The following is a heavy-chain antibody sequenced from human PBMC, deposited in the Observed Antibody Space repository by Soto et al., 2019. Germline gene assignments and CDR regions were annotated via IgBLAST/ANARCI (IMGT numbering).Heavy chain of an antibody. CDR1: GGSISSYY. J-gene: IGHJ4*02. Sequence: SETLSLTCTVSGGSISSYYWSWIRQPPGKGLEWIGYIYYSGTTNYNPSLKSRVTISVDSSKNQFSLKLDSVTAADTAVYYCARLGGYYQAFDSWGQGTLVTVSS. D-gene: IGHD3-22*01. CDR3: ARLGGYYQAFDS. CDR2: IYYSGTT. V-gene: IGHV4-59*08.